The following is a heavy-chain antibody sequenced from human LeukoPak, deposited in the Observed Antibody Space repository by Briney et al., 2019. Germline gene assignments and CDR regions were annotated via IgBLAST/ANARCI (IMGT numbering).Heavy chain of an antibody. CDR2: ITSSSSYV. Sequence: PGGSLRLSCEASGFTFSNYNMNWVRQAPGQRLEWVSSITSSSSYVFYADSVKGRFTISRDNAQNSLYLQMNSLGAEDTAVYYCARDPYSGSYGNNYYYYMDVWGKGTTVTISS. CDR1: GFTFSNYN. CDR3: ARDPYSGSYGNNYYYYMDV. J-gene: IGHJ6*03. D-gene: IGHD5-12*01. V-gene: IGHV3-21*01.